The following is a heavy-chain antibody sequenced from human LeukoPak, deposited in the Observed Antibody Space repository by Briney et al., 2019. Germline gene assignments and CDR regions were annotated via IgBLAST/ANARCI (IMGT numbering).Heavy chain of an antibody. D-gene: IGHD3-22*01. CDR3: AKNDSSGSHLDY. Sequence: GGSLRLSCAASGFTFSSYAMSWVRQVPGKGLEWVSTISGGGGGTHYADSVKGRFTISRDNSKNTLYLQMNSLRVGDTAIYYCAKNDSSGSHLDYWGQGTLVTVSS. CDR1: GFTFSSYA. V-gene: IGHV3-23*01. J-gene: IGHJ4*02. CDR2: ISGGGGGT.